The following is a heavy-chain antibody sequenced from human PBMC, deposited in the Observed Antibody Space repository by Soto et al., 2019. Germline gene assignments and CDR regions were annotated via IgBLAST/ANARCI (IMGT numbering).Heavy chain of an antibody. D-gene: IGHD6-19*01. CDR1: GFTFSNYG. Sequence: QVQLVESGGGVVQPGRSLRLSCAASGFTFSNYGMHWVRQAPGKGLEWVAVIWYDGSNEYYVDSVKGRFTISRDNSKNTLYLQMNSLRAEDTAVYYCAREEYSSGTRYLQHWGQGTLVTVSS. V-gene: IGHV3-33*01. CDR2: IWYDGSNE. CDR3: AREEYSSGTRYLQH. J-gene: IGHJ1*01.